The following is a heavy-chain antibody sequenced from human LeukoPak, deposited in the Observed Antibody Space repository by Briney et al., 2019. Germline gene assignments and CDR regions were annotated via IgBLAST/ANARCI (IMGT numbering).Heavy chain of an antibody. V-gene: IGHV3-48*04. D-gene: IGHD3-3*01. Sequence: GGSLRLSCVASGFTFSSYSMNWVRQAPGKGLEWVSYISSSSSTIYYADSVKGRFTISRDNAKNSLYLQMNSLRAEDTAVYYCAKDRVTIFGVAGTYDYWGQGTLVTVSS. CDR2: ISSSSSTI. CDR3: AKDRVTIFGVAGTYDY. J-gene: IGHJ4*02. CDR1: GFTFSSYS.